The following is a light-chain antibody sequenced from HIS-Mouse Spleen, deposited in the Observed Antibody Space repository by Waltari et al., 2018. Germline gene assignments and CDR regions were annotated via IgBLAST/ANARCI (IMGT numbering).Light chain of an antibody. J-gene: IGLJ1*01. V-gene: IGLV2-18*02. CDR1: SSDVGRYNR. Sequence: QSALTQPPSVSGSPGQSVTISCTGPSSDVGRYNRVSWYQQPPATAPNLRIFEVSNRPSGVPDRVSGSKARNTASLTSSGLQAEDGADYYCSSYTNSSTVFGTGTKVTVL. CDR3: SSYTNSSTV. CDR2: EVS.